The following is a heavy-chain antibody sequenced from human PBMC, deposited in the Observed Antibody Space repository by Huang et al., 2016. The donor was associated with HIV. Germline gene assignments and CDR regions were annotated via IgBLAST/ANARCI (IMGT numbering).Heavy chain of an antibody. CDR3: ARRGNYYTVDI. J-gene: IGHJ3*02. D-gene: IGHD2-2*02. Sequence: EAQLVQSGAEVKKPGESLKFFCKASGYTFTDYWIGWVRQMPGKGLEWMGIIYPGDSETRYSPSFQGQVTSSADKSSSTAYLQWSSLKASDTAMYYCARRGNYYTVDIWGQGTMVSVSS. V-gene: IGHV5-51*01. CDR1: GYTFTDYW. CDR2: IYPGDSET.